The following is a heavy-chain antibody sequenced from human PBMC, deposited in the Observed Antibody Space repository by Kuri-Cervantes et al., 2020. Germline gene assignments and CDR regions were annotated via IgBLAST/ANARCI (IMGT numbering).Heavy chain of an antibody. CDR2: IKHYGNEK. Sequence: GESLKISCAASGFSFSSYWMNWVRQSPGKGLEWVANIKHYGNEKFYVDSVKGRFTVARDNAKSTMYLQMNSLRAEDTAVYYCVRDARYCPDQWGQGTLVTVSS. D-gene: IGHD3-9*01. CDR1: GFSFSSYW. CDR3: VRDARYCPDQ. J-gene: IGHJ4*02. V-gene: IGHV3-7*01.